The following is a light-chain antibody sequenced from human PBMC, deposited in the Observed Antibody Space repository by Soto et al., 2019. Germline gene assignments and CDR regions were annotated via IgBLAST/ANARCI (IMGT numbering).Light chain of an antibody. CDR2: DAS. CDR1: QSIGSS. V-gene: IGKV3-11*01. Sequence: EIVLTQSPATLSLSPGERATLSCRDSQSIGSSLAWYQQKPGQAPRLLIYDASTRATGIPARFSGSGSGTDFTLTISSLEPEDFAVYYCQQRTNWPLTFGAGTKVEIK. J-gene: IGKJ4*01. CDR3: QQRTNWPLT.